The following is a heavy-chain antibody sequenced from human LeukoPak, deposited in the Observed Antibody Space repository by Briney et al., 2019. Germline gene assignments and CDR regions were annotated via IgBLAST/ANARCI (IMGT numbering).Heavy chain of an antibody. Sequence: SETLSLTCTVSGGSISSGDYYWSWIRQPPGKGLEWIGYIYYSGSTYYNPSLKSRVTISVDTSKNQFSLKLSSVTAADTAVYYCARDEGYYDSSGYYGRYFDYWGQGTLVTVSS. CDR1: GGSISSGDYY. V-gene: IGHV4-30-4*01. D-gene: IGHD3-22*01. J-gene: IGHJ4*02. CDR3: ARDEGYYDSSGYYGRYFDY. CDR2: IYYSGST.